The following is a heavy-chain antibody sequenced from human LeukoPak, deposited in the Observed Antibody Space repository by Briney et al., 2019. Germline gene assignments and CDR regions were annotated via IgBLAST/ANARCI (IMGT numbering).Heavy chain of an antibody. D-gene: IGHD4-17*01. V-gene: IGHV4-34*01. CDR1: GGSFSGYY. CDR3: ARVGDDYGDYGGGNDAFDI. J-gene: IGHJ3*02. Sequence: SETLSLTCAVYGGSFSGYYWSWIRQPPGKGLEWIGEINHGGSTNYNPSLKSRVTISVDTSKNQFSLKLSSVTAADTAVYYCARVGDDYGDYGGGNDAFDIWGQGTMVTVSS. CDR2: INHGGST.